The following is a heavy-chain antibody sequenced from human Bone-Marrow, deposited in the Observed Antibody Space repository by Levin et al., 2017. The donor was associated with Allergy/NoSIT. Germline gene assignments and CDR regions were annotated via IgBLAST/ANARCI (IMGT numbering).Heavy chain of an antibody. Sequence: PGGSLRLSCVGSGFSFKTAWMSWVRQAPGKGLEWVGRIKSDTEGGTANYAAPVKGRFTISRDESANTLYLQMDSLKTEDTAVYYCTRDTVVIPASLYWCQGTLVSVSS. CDR2: IKSDTEGGTA. V-gene: IGHV3-15*01. CDR1: GFSFKTAW. J-gene: IGHJ4*02. D-gene: IGHD2-2*01. CDR3: TRDTVVIPASLY.